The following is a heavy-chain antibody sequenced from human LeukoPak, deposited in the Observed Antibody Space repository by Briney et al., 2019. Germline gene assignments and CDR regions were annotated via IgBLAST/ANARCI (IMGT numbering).Heavy chain of an antibody. CDR3: ARDEYVYSSGWQKGFDT. J-gene: IGHJ5*02. V-gene: IGHV4-4*07. D-gene: IGHD6-19*01. Sequence: SETLSLTCTVSGVSISSYYWCWIRQPAGKGLERIGRIHTSGSTNYNPSLKSRVTMSVATSKNQFSLKLSSVTAADTAGYYCARDEYVYSSGWQKGFDTWGQGTLVTVSS. CDR2: IHTSGST. CDR1: GVSISSYY.